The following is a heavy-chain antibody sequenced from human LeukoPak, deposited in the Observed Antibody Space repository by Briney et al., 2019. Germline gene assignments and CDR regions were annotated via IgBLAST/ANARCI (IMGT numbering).Heavy chain of an antibody. CDR2: IRYDGSNK. CDR1: GFTFSSYG. V-gene: IGHV3-30*02. J-gene: IGHJ4*02. Sequence: PGGSLRLSCAASGFTFSSYGVHWVRQAPGKGLEWVAFIRYDGSNKYYADSVKGRFTISRDNSKNTLYLQMNSLRAEDTAVYYCAKEELDYGDYEAFDYWGQGTLVTVSS. CDR3: AKEELDYGDYEAFDY. D-gene: IGHD4-17*01.